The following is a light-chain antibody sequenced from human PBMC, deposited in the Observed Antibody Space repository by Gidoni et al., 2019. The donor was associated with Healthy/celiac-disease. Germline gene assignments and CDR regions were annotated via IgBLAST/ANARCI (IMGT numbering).Light chain of an antibody. Sequence: EIVLTQSPGTLSLSPRERATLSCRASQSVSSSYLAWYQQKPGQAPRPLIYGASSRATGIPDRFSGSGSGTDFTLTISRLEPEDFAVYYCQQYGSSPRSFGQGTKLEIK. CDR2: GAS. CDR3: QQYGSSPRS. V-gene: IGKV3-20*01. J-gene: IGKJ2*04. CDR1: QSVSSSY.